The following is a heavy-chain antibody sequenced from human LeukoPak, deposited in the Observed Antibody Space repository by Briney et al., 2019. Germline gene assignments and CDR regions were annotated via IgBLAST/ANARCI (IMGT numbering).Heavy chain of an antibody. CDR1: GFTFSNFA. CDR3: ARTGGYEDFDY. V-gene: IGHV3-23*01. D-gene: IGHD5-12*01. J-gene: IGHJ4*02. CDR2: LNGDNT. Sequence: GGSLRLSCAASGFTFSNFAMSWIRQAPGKGLEWVSALNGDNTYYADSVKGRFTISRDNSKNTLYLQMNSLRAEDTAVYYCARTGGYEDFDYWGQGTLVTVSS.